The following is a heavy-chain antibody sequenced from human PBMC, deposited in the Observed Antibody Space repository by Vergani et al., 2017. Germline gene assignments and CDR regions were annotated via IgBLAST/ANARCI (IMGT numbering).Heavy chain of an antibody. D-gene: IGHD3/OR15-3a*01. CDR1: GVSMQSGRLY. J-gene: IGHJ5*02. Sequence: QVQLHESCPGLVTPSETLSLICSVSGVSMQSGRLYWTWLRQTAERRLDGMGRVYPSGTTNYNPSLNGRVTIFVDKSKNILSLRLNSVTAADTAVYYCARGETRTDWFDPWGQGTLVTVSS. V-gene: IGHV4-61*02. CDR2: VYPSGTT. CDR3: ARGETRTDWFDP.